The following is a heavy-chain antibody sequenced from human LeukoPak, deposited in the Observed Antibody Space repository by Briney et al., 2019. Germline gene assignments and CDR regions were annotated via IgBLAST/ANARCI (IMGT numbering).Heavy chain of an antibody. CDR1: GITFSSYA. CDR3: VKMEGGRDY. Sequence: GESLKISCAVSGITFSSYAMSWVRQAPGKGLEWVSAISGSGGSTYYADSVKGRFTISRDNSKNTLYLQMNNLRAEDTAVYYCVKMEGGRDYWGQGALVTVSS. V-gene: IGHV3-23*01. CDR2: ISGSGGST. J-gene: IGHJ4*02. D-gene: IGHD1-1*01.